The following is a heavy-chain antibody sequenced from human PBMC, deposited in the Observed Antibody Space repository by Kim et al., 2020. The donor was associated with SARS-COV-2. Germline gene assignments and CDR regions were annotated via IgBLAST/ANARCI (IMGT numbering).Heavy chain of an antibody. CDR3: ARDYDILTGYYFDY. V-gene: IGHV3-33*01. CDR1: GFTFSSYG. Sequence: GGSLRLSCAASGFTFSSYGMHWVRQAPGKGLEWVAVIWYDGSKKYYADSVKGRFTISRDNSKNTLYLQMNSLRAEDTAVYYCARDYDILTGYYFDYWGQGTLVTVSS. D-gene: IGHD3-9*01. J-gene: IGHJ4*02. CDR2: IWYDGSKK.